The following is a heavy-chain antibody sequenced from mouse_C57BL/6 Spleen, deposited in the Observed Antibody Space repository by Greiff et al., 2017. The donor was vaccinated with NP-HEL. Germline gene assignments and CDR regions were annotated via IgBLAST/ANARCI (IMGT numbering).Heavy chain of an antibody. CDR2: IDPENGDT. D-gene: IGHD1-1*01. V-gene: IGHV14-4*01. Sequence: EVHLVESGAELVRPGASVKLSCTASGFNIKDDYMHWVKQRPEQGLEWIGWIDPENGDTEYASKFQGKATITADTSSNTAYLQLSSLTSEDTAVYYCTTSGSSYSDYWGQGTTLTVSS. CDR3: TTSGSSYSDY. CDR1: GFNIKDDY. J-gene: IGHJ2*01.